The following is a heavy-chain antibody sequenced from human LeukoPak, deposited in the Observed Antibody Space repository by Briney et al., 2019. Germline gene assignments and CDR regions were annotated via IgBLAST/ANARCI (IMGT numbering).Heavy chain of an antibody. Sequence: SETLSLTCTVSGGSISSYYWSWIRQPPGKGLEWIGYIYYSGSTNYNPSLKSRVAISVDTSKNQFSLKLSSVTAADTAVYYCARASSGWYNWFDPWGQGTLVTVSS. D-gene: IGHD6-19*01. J-gene: IGHJ5*02. V-gene: IGHV4-59*01. CDR2: IYYSGST. CDR3: ARASSGWYNWFDP. CDR1: GGSISSYY.